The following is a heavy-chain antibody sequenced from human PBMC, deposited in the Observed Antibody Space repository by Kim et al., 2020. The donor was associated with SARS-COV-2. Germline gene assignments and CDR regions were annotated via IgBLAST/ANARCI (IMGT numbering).Heavy chain of an antibody. Sequence: YEDSVKGRFTISRDNSKNTLYLQRNSLRAEETAVYYCAKDRSIAAALFDYWGQGTLVTVSS. V-gene: IGHV3-23*01. D-gene: IGHD6-13*01. J-gene: IGHJ4*02. CDR3: AKDRSIAAALFDY.